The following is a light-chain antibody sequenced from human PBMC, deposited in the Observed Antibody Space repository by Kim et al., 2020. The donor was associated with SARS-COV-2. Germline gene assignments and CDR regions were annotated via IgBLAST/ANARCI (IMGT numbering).Light chain of an antibody. Sequence: VLTQTPLSLSVTPGQPDSMSCKSSQSLLHSDGKTYLYWYLQKPGQSPQLLMYEVSSRFSGVLDRFSGSESGTDFTLKISRVEAEYVGVSYCMQGLPRPFSFCGGTKVDIK. CDR1: QSLLHSDGKTY. J-gene: IGKJ4*01. V-gene: IGKV2-29*02. CDR2: EVS. CDR3: MQGLPRPFS.